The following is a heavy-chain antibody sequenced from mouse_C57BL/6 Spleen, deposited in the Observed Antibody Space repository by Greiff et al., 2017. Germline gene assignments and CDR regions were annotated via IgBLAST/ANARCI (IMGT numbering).Heavy chain of an antibody. CDR3: ARTEDAMDY. V-gene: IGHV1-54*01. CDR2: SNPGSGGT. J-gene: IGHJ4*01. CDR1: GYAFTNYL. Sequence: QVQLQQSGAELVRPGTSVKVSCKASGYAFTNYLIEWVKQRPGQGLEWIGVSNPGSGGTNYNEKFKGKATLTADKSSSTAYMQLSSLTSEDSAVYFCARTEDAMDYWGQGTSVTVSS.